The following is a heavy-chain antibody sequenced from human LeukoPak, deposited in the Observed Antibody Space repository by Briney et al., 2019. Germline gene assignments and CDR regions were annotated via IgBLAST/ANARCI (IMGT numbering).Heavy chain of an antibody. D-gene: IGHD6-19*01. Sequence: GGSLRLSCAASGFYFGDHWVDWVRQAPGKGLEWVGHIKTDGSETYYLDSLKGRISISRDNTNNALYLQMNSLRVEDTAVYYCVKNDGWFHLAQWGQGTLVTVSS. CDR2: IKTDGSET. V-gene: IGHV3-7*03. CDR3: VKNDGWFHLAQ. CDR1: GFYFGDHW. J-gene: IGHJ4*02.